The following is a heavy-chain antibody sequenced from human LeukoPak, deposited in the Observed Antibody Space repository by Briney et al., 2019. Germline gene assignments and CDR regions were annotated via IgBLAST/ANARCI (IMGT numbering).Heavy chain of an antibody. D-gene: IGHD6-13*01. CDR2: IKPDGSEK. J-gene: IGHJ4*02. Sequence: GGSLRLSCAASGFTFSSYWMSWVRQTPGKGLEWVANIKPDGSEKYYVDSVKGRFTISRDNAKNSLYLQMNTLRADDTAVYYCASWAGTAAGFSGPFNYWGQGTPVTVSS. CDR1: GFTFSSYW. V-gene: IGHV3-7*01. CDR3: ASWAGTAAGFSGPFNY.